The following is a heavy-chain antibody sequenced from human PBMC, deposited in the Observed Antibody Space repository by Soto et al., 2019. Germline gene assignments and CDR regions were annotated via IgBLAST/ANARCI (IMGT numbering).Heavy chain of an antibody. CDR3: AKVFYCYDSSGYYYFDY. CDR2: ISGSGSTI. D-gene: IGHD3-22*01. J-gene: IGHJ4*02. Sequence: EVQLLESGGGLVQPGGSLRLSCAASGFTFSSYAVSWVRQAPGKGPEWISSISGSGSTIYYADSVKGRFTISRDNSKNTLYLQMSSLRAEDTAVYYCAKVFYCYDSSGYYYFDYWGQGTLVTVSS. CDR1: GFTFSSYA. V-gene: IGHV3-23*01.